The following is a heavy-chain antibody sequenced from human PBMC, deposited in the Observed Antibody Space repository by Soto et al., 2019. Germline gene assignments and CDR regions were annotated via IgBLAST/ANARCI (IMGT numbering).Heavy chain of an antibody. J-gene: IGHJ6*02. V-gene: IGHV1-69*01. CDR2: IIPIFGTA. CDR1: GGTFSSYA. CDR3: ARDPGTYSSSSRNYYYYGMDV. Sequence: QVQLVQSGAEVKKPGSSVKVSCKASGGTFSSYAISWVRQAPGQGLEWMGGIIPIFGTANYAQKFQGRVTITADESTSTAYMDLSSLRSEDTAVYYCARDPGTYSSSSRNYYYYGMDVWGQGTTVTVSS. D-gene: IGHD6-6*01.